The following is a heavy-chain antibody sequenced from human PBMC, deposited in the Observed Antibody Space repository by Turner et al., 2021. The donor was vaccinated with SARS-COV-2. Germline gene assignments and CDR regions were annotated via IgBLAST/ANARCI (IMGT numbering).Heavy chain of an antibody. CDR3: TSVWSTYYGFWSGYWDLDD. J-gene: IGHJ4*01. V-gene: IGHV3-7*01. Sequence: EVQPVDSVGGLVQPGGSLRLARAASGSTVSSYCMSCVRQAPGKGLEWVGYINQDGSEKYYADSVKGRITISRKNAKNSLYLQRHILGAEDTAVYCWTSVWSTYYGFWSGYWDLDDWGQGTMVTVSS. CDR2: INQDGSEK. D-gene: IGHD3-3*01. CDR1: GSTVSSYC.